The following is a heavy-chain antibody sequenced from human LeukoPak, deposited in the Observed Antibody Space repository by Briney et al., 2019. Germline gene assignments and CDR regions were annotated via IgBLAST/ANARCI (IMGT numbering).Heavy chain of an antibody. J-gene: IGHJ4*02. CDR3: ARGGRRGYIDFDY. D-gene: IGHD5-12*01. Sequence: SGGSLRLSCAASGFTFSSYSMNWVRQAPGKGLEWVSSISSSSSYIYYADSVKGRFTISRDNAKNSLYLQMNSLRAEDTAVYYCARGGRRGYIDFDYWGQGTLVTVSS. CDR1: GFTFSSYS. V-gene: IGHV3-21*01. CDR2: ISSSSSYI.